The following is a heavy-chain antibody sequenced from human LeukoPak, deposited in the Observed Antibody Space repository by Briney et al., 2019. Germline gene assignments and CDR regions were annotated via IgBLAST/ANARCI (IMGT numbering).Heavy chain of an antibody. V-gene: IGHV3-23*01. Sequence: PGGSLRLSCAASGFTFSSYAMSWVRQAPGKGLEWVSTIGGSGDSTHYADSVKGRFTISRDNSKNTLYLQMNSLRAEDTAVYYCAKDVVPAPDDAFDIWGQGTMVTVSS. J-gene: IGHJ3*02. CDR1: GFTFSSYA. CDR2: IGGSGDST. CDR3: AKDVVPAPDDAFDI. D-gene: IGHD2-2*01.